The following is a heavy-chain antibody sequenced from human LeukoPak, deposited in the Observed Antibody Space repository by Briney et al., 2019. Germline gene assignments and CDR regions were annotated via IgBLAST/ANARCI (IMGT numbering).Heavy chain of an antibody. D-gene: IGHD1-26*01. CDR1: GGSISSGDYY. CDR2: IYYSGST. CDR3: ARREAGRPVDY. Sequence: SQTLSLTCTVSGGSISSGDYYWSWIRQPRGRRLEWIGYIYYSGSTYYNPSLKSRVTISVDTSKNQFSLKLSSVTAADTAVYYCARREAGRPVDYWGQGTLVTVSS. J-gene: IGHJ4*02. V-gene: IGHV4-30-4*01.